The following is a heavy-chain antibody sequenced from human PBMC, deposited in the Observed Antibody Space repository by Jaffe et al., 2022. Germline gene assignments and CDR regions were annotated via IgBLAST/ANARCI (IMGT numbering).Heavy chain of an antibody. CDR1: GFTFSSYW. CDR2: IKQDGSEK. CDR3: ARRGYYGSGSYYDY. Sequence: EVQLVESGGGLVQPGGSLRLSCAASGFTFSSYWMSWVRQAPGKGLEWVANIKQDGSEKYYVDSVKGRFTISRDNAKNSLYLQMNSLRAEDTAVYYCARRGYYGSGSYYDYWGQGTLVTVSS. D-gene: IGHD3-10*01. V-gene: IGHV3-7*01. J-gene: IGHJ4*02.